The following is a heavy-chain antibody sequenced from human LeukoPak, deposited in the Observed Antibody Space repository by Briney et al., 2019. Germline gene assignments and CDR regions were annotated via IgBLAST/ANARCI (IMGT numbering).Heavy chain of an antibody. CDR2: ISYDGSNK. V-gene: IGHV3-30*18. J-gene: IGHJ4*02. CDR1: GFSFSSYG. CDR3: AKSINCYSCGLDY. Sequence: PGGSLRLSCAASGFSFSSYGMHWVRQAPGKGLEWVAVISYDGSNKYYADSVKGRFTISRDNSKNTLYLQMNSLRAEDTAVYYCAKSINCYSCGLDYWGQGTLVTVSS. D-gene: IGHD2-15*01.